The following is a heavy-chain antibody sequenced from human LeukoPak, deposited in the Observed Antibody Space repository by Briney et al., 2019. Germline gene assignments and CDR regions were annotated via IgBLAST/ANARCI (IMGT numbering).Heavy chain of an antibody. J-gene: IGHJ5*02. V-gene: IGHV5-51*01. CDR1: GYSFTSYW. Sequence: GESLKISCKGSGYSFTSYWIGWVRQMPGNGLEWMGIIYPGDSDTRYSPSFQGQVTISADKSISTAYLQWSSLKASDTAMYYCARRNYDFWSGYFTNQGWFDPWGQGTLVTVSS. CDR2: IYPGDSDT. CDR3: ARRNYDFWSGYFTNQGWFDP. D-gene: IGHD3-3*01.